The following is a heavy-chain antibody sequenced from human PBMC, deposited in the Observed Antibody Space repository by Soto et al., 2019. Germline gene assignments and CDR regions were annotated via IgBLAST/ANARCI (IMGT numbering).Heavy chain of an antibody. CDR3: AKAYCSDGSCSYYYGMDG. D-gene: IGHD2-15*01. Sequence: EVQLVESGGGLVQPGRSLRLSCAASGFTFDDYAMHWVRQAPGKGLEWVSGISWNSGSIGYADSVKGRFTISRDNAKNSXXLQMNSLRAEDTALYYCAKAYCSDGSCSYYYGMDGWGQGTTVSVSS. J-gene: IGHJ6*02. CDR2: ISWNSGSI. V-gene: IGHV3-9*01. CDR1: GFTFDDYA.